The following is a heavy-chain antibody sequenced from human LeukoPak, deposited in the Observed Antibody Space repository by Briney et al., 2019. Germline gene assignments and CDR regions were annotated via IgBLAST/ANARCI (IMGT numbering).Heavy chain of an antibody. CDR1: GGSISSTSYY. V-gene: IGHV4-39*07. J-gene: IGHJ4*02. D-gene: IGHD3-9*01. CDR3: ARDDMLSRPGDY. CDR2: IYYSGST. Sequence: PSETLSLTCVVSGGSISSTSYYWGWIRQPPGKGLEWIGSIYYSGSTYYNPSLKSRVTISVDTSKNQFSLKLSSVTAADTAVYYCARDDMLSRPGDYWGQGTLVTVSS.